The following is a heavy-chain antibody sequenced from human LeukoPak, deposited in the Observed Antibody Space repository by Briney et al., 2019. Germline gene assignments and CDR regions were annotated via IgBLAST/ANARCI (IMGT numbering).Heavy chain of an antibody. J-gene: IGHJ5*02. D-gene: IGHD6-13*01. Sequence: SETLSLTCAVYGGSFSGYYWSWIRQHPGKGLEWIGYIYYSGSTYYNPSLKSRVTISVDTSKNQFSLKLSSVTAADTAVYYCARSIAAAYNWLDPWGQGTLVTVSS. CDR3: ARSIAAAYNWLDP. CDR2: IYYSGST. CDR1: GGSFSGYY. V-gene: IGHV4-31*11.